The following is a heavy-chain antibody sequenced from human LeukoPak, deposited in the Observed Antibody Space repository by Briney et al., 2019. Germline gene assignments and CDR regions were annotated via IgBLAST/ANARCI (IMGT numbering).Heavy chain of an antibody. Sequence: VASVKVSCMASGYTFTSYGISWVRQAPGRGLEWMGWISAYNGNTNYAQKLQGRVTMTTDTSTSTAYMKLRSLRSDDTAVYYCARDPVLYLVAGEYFQHWGQGTLVTVSS. CDR2: ISAYNGNT. CDR1: GYTFTSYG. V-gene: IGHV1-18*01. CDR3: ARDPVLYLVAGEYFQH. J-gene: IGHJ1*01. D-gene: IGHD6-19*01.